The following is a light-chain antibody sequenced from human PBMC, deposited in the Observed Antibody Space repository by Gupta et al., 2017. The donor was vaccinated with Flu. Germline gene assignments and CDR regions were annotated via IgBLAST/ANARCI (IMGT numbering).Light chain of an antibody. CDR3: LQSIQLPRT. J-gene: IGKJ1*01. V-gene: IGKV2D-29*01. Sequence: DIVMNQAPLWLSVTPGQSASISCKSRQSLLHSDGKTYLSWYLKTPGQPPQVLIYEASNRSSGVPHRFSGSGSGTDFTLKISRVEAEDVGDYYCLQSIQLPRTFGQGTKVEVK. CDR2: EAS. CDR1: QSLLHSDGKTY.